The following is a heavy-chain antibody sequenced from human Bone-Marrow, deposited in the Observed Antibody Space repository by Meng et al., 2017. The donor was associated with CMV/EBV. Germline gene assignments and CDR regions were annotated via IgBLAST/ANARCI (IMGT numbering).Heavy chain of an antibody. CDR2: ISSLSSYI. CDR1: GFTFSSYS. V-gene: IGHV3-21*01. Sequence: GESLKISCAASGFTFSSYSMYWVRQAPGKGVEWVSSISSLSSYIYYAESVKGRFTISRDNAKNSLYLQMNSLRAEDTAVYYCARDRSDYYYYGMDVCGQGTTVTVSS. J-gene: IGHJ6*02. CDR3: ARDRSDYYYYGMDV.